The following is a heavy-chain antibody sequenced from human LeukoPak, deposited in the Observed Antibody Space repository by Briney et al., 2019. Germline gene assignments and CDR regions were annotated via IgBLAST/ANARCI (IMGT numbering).Heavy chain of an antibody. D-gene: IGHD1-26*01. CDR2: ISGSGGST. Sequence: GGSLRLSCAASGFTFSSYAMSWVRQAPGKGLEWVSAISGSGGSTYYADSVKGRFTISRDNSKNTLYLRMNSLRAEDTAVYYCAKDQWRGSYYLSLNWFDPWGQGTLVTVSS. CDR1: GFTFSSYA. CDR3: AKDQWRGSYYLSLNWFDP. J-gene: IGHJ5*02. V-gene: IGHV3-23*01.